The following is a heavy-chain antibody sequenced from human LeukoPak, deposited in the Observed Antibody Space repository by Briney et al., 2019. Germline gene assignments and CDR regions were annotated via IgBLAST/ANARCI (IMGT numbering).Heavy chain of an antibody. CDR2: IYYSGST. CDR3: ARGGSPRDWFDP. CDR1: GASISSSTFY. Sequence: SETLSLTCTVSGASISSSTFYWVWIRQPPGKGLEWIGSIYYSGSTYYNPSLKSRVTLSVDTSKNQFSLKLSSVTAADTAVYYCARGGSPRDWFDPWGQGTLVTVSS. V-gene: IGHV4-39*01. D-gene: IGHD2-15*01. J-gene: IGHJ5*02.